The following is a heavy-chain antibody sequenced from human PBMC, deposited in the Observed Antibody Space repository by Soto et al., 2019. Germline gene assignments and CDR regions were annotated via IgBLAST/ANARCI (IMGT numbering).Heavy chain of an antibody. CDR2: INPNSGGT. CDR3: ARMPTTYYYDSSGYWAAFDI. CDR1: GYTFTGYY. V-gene: IGHV1-2*02. Sequence: QVPLVQSGAEVKKPGASVKVSCKASGYTFTGYYMHWVRQAPGQGLEWMGWINPNSGGTNYAQKFQGRVTMTRDTSISTAYMELSRLRSDDTAVYYCARMPTTYYYDSSGYWAAFDIWGQGTMVTVSS. J-gene: IGHJ3*02. D-gene: IGHD3-22*01.